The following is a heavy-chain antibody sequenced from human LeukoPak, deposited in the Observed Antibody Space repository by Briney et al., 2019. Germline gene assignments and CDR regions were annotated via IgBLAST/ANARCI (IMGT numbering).Heavy chain of an antibody. V-gene: IGHV4-39*01. CDR1: GGSISSSSYY. J-gene: IGHJ4*02. CDR3: ARLQSLITMVRGVIPDY. D-gene: IGHD3-10*01. Sequence: SETLSLTCTVSGGSISSSSYYWGWIRQPPGKGLEWIGSIYYSGSTYYNPSLKSRVTISVDTSKNQFSLKLSSVTAADTAVYYCARLQSLITMVRGVIPDYWGQGTLVTVSS. CDR2: IYYSGST.